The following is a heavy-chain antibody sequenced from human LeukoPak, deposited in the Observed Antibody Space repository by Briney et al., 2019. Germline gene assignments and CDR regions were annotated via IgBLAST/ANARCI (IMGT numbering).Heavy chain of an antibody. CDR3: ARSRDGVFDY. J-gene: IGHJ4*02. CDR1: GGTFSSYA. CDR2: IIPIFGTA. Sequence: VASVKVSCKASGGTFSSYAISWVRQAPGQGLEWMGGIIPIFGTANYAQKFQGRVTITTDESTSTAYTELSSLRAEDTAVYYCARSRDGVFDYWGQGTLVTVSS. V-gene: IGHV1-69*05. D-gene: IGHD5-24*01.